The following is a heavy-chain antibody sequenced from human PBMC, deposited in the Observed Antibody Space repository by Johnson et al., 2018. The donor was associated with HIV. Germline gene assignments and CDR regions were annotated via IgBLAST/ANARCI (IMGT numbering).Heavy chain of an antibody. V-gene: IGHV3-66*02. CDR2: IYTGGTT. J-gene: IGHJ3*02. D-gene: IGHD3-16*01. CDR3: ARDGGSKGKGAFDM. CDR1: GLTVSSNY. Sequence: VKLVESGGGLVQPGASLTLSCAASGLTVSSNYMSWVRQAPGKGLEWVSIIYTGGTTYYADSVKGRFTISRDNSKNTVYLQMNSLRADDTAVYYCARDGGSKGKGAFDMWGQGTLVTVSS.